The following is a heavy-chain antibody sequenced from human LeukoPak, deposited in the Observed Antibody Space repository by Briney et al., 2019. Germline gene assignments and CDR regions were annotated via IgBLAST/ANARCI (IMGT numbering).Heavy chain of an antibody. J-gene: IGHJ5*02. D-gene: IGHD2-15*01. CDR1: GFTFSSYS. Sequence: PGGSLRLSCAASGFTFSSYSMNWVRQAPGKGLEWVSSISSSSNYIYYADSVEGRVTISRDNAKNSLYLQMNSLRAEDTAVYYCAREGYCSGGSCYAGFDPWGQGTLVTVSS. CDR3: AREGYCSGGSCYAGFDP. CDR2: ISSSSNYI. V-gene: IGHV3-21*01.